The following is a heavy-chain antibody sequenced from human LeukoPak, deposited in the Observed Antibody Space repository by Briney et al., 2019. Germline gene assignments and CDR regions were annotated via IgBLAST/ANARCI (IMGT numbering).Heavy chain of an antibody. Sequence: GRSLRLSCPASGFTFSSYGMHWVRQAPGKGLEWVAVIWYDGSNKYYADSVKGRFTISRDNSKNTLYLQMNSLRAEDTAVYYCAKDKGYSGYGLFDYWGQGTLVTVSS. CDR2: IWYDGSNK. CDR3: AKDKGYSGYGLFDY. CDR1: GFTFSSYG. V-gene: IGHV3-33*06. J-gene: IGHJ4*02. D-gene: IGHD5-12*01.